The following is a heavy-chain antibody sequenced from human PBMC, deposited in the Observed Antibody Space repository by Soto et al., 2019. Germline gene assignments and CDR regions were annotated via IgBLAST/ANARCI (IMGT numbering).Heavy chain of an antibody. CDR1: GFTFSGSW. J-gene: IGHJ4*02. CDR3: ARGIFGSGTANAY. Sequence: EVQLVESGGGLVQPGGSLRLSCAASGFTFSGSWRHWVRQAPGKGLVWVSRINGDWSGTSYADFVKGRFTISRDDAKNTLFLQMNGLRAEDTAVYYCARGIFGSGTANAYWGQGTLVTVSS. V-gene: IGHV3-74*01. D-gene: IGHD3-10*01. CDR2: INGDWSGT.